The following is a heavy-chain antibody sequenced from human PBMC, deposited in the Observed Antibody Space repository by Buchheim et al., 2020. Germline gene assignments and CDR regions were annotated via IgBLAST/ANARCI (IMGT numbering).Heavy chain of an antibody. D-gene: IGHD4-17*01. CDR3: AKDLLNYGSN. J-gene: IGHJ4*02. CDR2: ISYDGSNE. V-gene: IGHV3-30*18. CDR1: GFSFSSYG. Sequence: QVQPVESGGGVVQPGRSLRLSCAASGFSFSSYGMHWVRQAPGKGLEWVAVISYDGSNEYYADSVKGRFTISRENSKNKLYLQMNSLRAEDMAVYYCAKDLLNYGSNWGQGTL.